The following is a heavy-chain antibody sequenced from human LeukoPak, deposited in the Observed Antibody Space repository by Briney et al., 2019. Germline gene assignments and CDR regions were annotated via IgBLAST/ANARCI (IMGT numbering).Heavy chain of an antibody. J-gene: IGHJ3*02. Sequence: GGSLRVSCAASGFTFSSYAMSWVRQAPGKWLEWVSAISGSGGSTYYADSVKGRFTISRDNSKNTLYLQMNSLRAEDTAVYYCAKGDFTAPAAFDIWGQGTMVTVSS. CDR3: AKGDFTAPAAFDI. D-gene: IGHD3/OR15-3a*01. CDR1: GFTFSSYA. V-gene: IGHV3-23*01. CDR2: ISGSGGST.